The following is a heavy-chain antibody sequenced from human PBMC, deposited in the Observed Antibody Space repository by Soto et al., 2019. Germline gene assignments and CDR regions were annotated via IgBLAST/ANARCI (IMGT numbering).Heavy chain of an antibody. J-gene: IGHJ6*03. CDR3: ARQIIHCTNGVCPYYYYVDV. D-gene: IGHD2-8*01. Sequence: PSETLSLTCTGSGGSISSYYWSWIRQPPGKGLEWIGYIYYSGSTNYNPSLKSRVTISVDTSKNQFSLKLSSVTAADTAVYYCARQIIHCTNGVCPYYYYVDVWSKGTTVTVSS. CDR2: IYYSGST. CDR1: GGSISSYY. V-gene: IGHV4-59*01.